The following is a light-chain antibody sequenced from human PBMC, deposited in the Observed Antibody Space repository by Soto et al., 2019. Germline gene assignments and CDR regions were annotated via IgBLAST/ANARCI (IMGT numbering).Light chain of an antibody. CDR3: CSYTSLSTVV. CDR2: AVI. CDR1: SSDVGGYNH. V-gene: IGLV2-14*01. Sequence: QSVLTQPASVSGSPGQSITISCTGTSSDVGGYNHVSWYQHSPGKAPKLILFAVIDRPSGVSHRFSGSKSGNTAAPTISGLQAEDEADYYCCSYTSLSTVVFGGGTKLTVL. J-gene: IGLJ2*01.